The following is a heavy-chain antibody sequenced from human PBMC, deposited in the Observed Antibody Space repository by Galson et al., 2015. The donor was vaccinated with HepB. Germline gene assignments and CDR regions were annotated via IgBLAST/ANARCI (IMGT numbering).Heavy chain of an antibody. CDR1: GFSSSNDW. CDR2: IRGDAGDT. Sequence: SLRLSCAASGFSSSNDWMHWVRQTPGKGLVWVSRIRGDAGDTNYADSVKGRFTISRDNAKNTLYLQMNGLRADDTAVYYCARDEVAGSGSLSNWGQGTLVTVSS. V-gene: IGHV3-74*01. D-gene: IGHD3-10*01. J-gene: IGHJ4*02. CDR3: ARDEVAGSGSLSN.